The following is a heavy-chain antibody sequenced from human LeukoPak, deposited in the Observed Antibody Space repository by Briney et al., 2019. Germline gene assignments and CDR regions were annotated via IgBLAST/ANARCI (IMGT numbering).Heavy chain of an antibody. D-gene: IGHD2-2*02. CDR1: GCTFTIYY. CDR3: ARNPPDCTSTDCYNDY. Sequence: ASVKVSCKASGCTFTIYYMHWVRQAPGQGLEWMGWINPNSGATNYAQRFQGRVTMTRDTSISTAYMELSGLTSDDTGVYYCARNPPDCTSTDCYNDYWGERNLGTVSS. CDR2: INPNSGAT. V-gene: IGHV1-2*02. J-gene: IGHJ4*02.